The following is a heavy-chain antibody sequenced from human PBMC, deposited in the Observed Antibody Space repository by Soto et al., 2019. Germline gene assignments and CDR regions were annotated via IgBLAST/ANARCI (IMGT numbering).Heavy chain of an antibody. CDR2: ISSNGGST. V-gene: IGHV3-64*01. CDR1: GFTFSSYA. CDR3: ARSAQHTLDY. Sequence: GGSLRLSCAASGFTFSSYAMHWVRQAPGKGLEYVSAISSNGGSTYYANSVKGRFTISRDNSKNTLYLQMGSLRAEDMAVYYCARSAQHTLDYWGQGTLVTVSS. J-gene: IGHJ4*02. D-gene: IGHD1-1*01.